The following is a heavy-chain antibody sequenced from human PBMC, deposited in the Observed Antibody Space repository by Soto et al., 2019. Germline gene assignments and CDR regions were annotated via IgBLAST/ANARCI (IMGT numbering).Heavy chain of an antibody. J-gene: IGHJ6*02. D-gene: IGHD6-13*01. CDR3: AKDRRSSSWLNYYYYYGMDV. V-gene: IGHV3-30*18. Sequence: GGSLRLSCAASGFTFSSYGMHWVRQAPGKGLEWVAVISYDGSNKYYADSVKGRFTISRDNSKNTLYLQMNSLRAEDTAVYYCAKDRRSSSWLNYYYYYGMDVWGQGTTVTVSS. CDR2: ISYDGSNK. CDR1: GFTFSSYG.